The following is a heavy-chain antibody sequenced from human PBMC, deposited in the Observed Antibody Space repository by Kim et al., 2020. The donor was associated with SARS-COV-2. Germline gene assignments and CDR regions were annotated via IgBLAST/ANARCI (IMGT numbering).Heavy chain of an antibody. Sequence: SVKVSCKASGGTFSSYAISWVRQAPGQGLEWMGRIIPILGIANYAQKFQGRVTITADKSTSTAYMELSSLRSEDTAVYYCARDYSWPEVRGVNYYYYGMDVWGQGTTVTVSS. J-gene: IGHJ6*02. D-gene: IGHD3-10*01. V-gene: IGHV1-69*04. CDR1: GGTFSSYA. CDR2: IIPILGIA. CDR3: ARDYSWPEVRGVNYYYYGMDV.